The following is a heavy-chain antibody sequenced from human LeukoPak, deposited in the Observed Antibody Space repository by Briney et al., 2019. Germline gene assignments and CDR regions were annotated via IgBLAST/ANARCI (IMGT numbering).Heavy chain of an antibody. CDR2: INPSGGST. V-gene: IGHV1-46*01. CDR3: ARGGLPPYYYYGMDV. Sequence: GSVKASCKASRYTFTSYYMHWVRQAPGQEVECMGRINPSGGSTSYAQKFQGRVTMTRDTSTSTVYMELSSLRSEDTAGYYCARGGLPPYYYYGMDVWGKGTTVTVSS. CDR1: RYTFTSYY. J-gene: IGHJ6*04.